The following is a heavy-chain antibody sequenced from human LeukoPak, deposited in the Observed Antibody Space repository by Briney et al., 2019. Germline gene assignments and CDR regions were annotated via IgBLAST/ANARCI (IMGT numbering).Heavy chain of an antibody. CDR3: ARGDYYGSGSYAYAFDI. CDR1: GGTFSSYA. D-gene: IGHD3-10*01. Sequence: ASVKVFCKASGGTFSSYAISWVRQAPGQGLEWMGGIIPIFGTANYAQKFQGRVTITADKSTSTAYMELSSLRSEDTAVYYCARGDYYGSGSYAYAFDIWGQGTMVTVSS. CDR2: IIPIFGTA. V-gene: IGHV1-69*06. J-gene: IGHJ3*02.